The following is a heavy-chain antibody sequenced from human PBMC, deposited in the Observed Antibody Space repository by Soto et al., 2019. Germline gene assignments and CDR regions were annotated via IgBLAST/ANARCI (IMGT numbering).Heavy chain of an antibody. V-gene: IGHV3-21*01. J-gene: IGHJ4*02. CDR3: ARGDVVVLTATSNFDY. D-gene: IGHD2-21*02. Sequence: PEGSLRLSCAASGFTFSSYTMKWVRQAPGKGLEWVASISSSYYIKYADSVKGRFTISRDNAKNSLYLQMNSLRAEDTAVYYCARGDVVVLTATSNFDYWGQGTLVTVSS. CDR1: GFTFSSYT. CDR2: ISSSYYI.